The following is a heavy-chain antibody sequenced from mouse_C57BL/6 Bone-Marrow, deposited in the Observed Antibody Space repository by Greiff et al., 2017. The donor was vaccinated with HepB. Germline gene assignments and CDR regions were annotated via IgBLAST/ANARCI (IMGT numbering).Heavy chain of an antibody. CDR2: INPNNGGT. CDR3: ARGTTVYYAMDY. D-gene: IGHD1-1*01. V-gene: IGHV1-26*01. J-gene: IGHJ4*01. CDR1: GYTFTDYY. Sequence: EVQLQQSGPELVKPGASVKISCKASGYTFTDYYMNWVKQSHGKSLEWIGDINPNNGGTSYNQKFKGKAKLTVDKSSSTAYMELRSLTSEDSAVYYCARGTTVYYAMDYWGQGTSVTVSS.